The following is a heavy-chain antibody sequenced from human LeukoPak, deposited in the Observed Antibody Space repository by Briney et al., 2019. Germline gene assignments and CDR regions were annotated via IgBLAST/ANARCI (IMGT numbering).Heavy chain of an antibody. Sequence: PGGSLRLSCAASGFTFSDYYMSWIRQAPGKGLEWVSSISSSSSYIYYADSVKGRFTISRDNAKNSLYLQMNSLRAEDTAVYYCARASREIGDGYNHGGSDYWGQGTLVTVSS. CDR1: GFTFSDYY. J-gene: IGHJ4*02. CDR3: ARASREIGDGYNHGGSDY. V-gene: IGHV3-11*06. D-gene: IGHD5-24*01. CDR2: ISSSSSYI.